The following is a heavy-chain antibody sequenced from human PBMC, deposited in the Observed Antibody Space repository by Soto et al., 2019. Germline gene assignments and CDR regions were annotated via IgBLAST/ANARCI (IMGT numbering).Heavy chain of an antibody. Sequence: PGGSLRLSCAASGFTFSTYAMHWVRQAPGKGLEWVAVISYDGSNKHYADSVKGRFTISRDNSKNTLYLQMNSLRAEDTAVYYCAKLGWATGTYYYYYGMDVWGQGTTVTVSS. CDR3: AKLGWATGTYYYYYGMDV. D-gene: IGHD1-1*01. V-gene: IGHV3-30*04. CDR2: ISYDGSNK. CDR1: GFTFSTYA. J-gene: IGHJ6*02.